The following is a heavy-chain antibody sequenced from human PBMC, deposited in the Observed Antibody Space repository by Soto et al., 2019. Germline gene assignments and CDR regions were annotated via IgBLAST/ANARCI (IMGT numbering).Heavy chain of an antibody. CDR2: INPSGGST. V-gene: IGHV1-46*03. CDR1: GYTFTSYY. Sequence: ASLNDSCNASGYTFTSYYMHWVRQAPGQGLEWMGIINPSGGSTSYAQKFQGRVTMTRDTSTSTVYMELSSLRSEDTAVYYCARVVGTGYFQHWGQGTLVTVSS. CDR3: ARVVGTGYFQH. J-gene: IGHJ1*01. D-gene: IGHD2-15*01.